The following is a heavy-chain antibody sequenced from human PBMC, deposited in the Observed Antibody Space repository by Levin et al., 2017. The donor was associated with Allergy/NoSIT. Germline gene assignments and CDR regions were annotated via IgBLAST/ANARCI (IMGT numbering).Heavy chain of an antibody. CDR3: ARQAYGWYFDL. V-gene: IGHV4-39*01. J-gene: IGHJ2*01. D-gene: IGHD2-8*01. CDR1: GGSISSSSYY. Sequence: SQTLSLTCTVSGGSISSSSYYWGWIRQPPGKGLEWIGSIYYSGSTYYNPSLKSRVTISVDTSKNQFSLKLSSVTAADTAVYYCARQAYGWYFDLWGRGTLVTVSS. CDR2: IYYSGST.